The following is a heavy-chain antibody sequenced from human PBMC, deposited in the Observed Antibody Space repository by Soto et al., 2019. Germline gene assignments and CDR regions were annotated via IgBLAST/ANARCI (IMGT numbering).Heavy chain of an antibody. CDR3: VRDLGQQAYSFEY. J-gene: IGHJ4*02. V-gene: IGHV3-64*04. CDR2: VSTSGRST. CDR1: GFIFSEST. D-gene: IGHD6-13*01. Sequence: GGSLRLSCSASGFIFSESTIYWVRQVPGKGLEAISAVSTSGRSTYYADSVKDRFTISRDNRENTLYLQMNSLRSDDTAIYYCVRDLGQQAYSFEYWGQGTVVTVSS.